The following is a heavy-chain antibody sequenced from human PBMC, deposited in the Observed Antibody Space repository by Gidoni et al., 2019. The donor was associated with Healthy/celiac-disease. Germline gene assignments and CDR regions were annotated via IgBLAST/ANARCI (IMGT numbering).Heavy chain of an antibody. J-gene: IGHJ4*02. V-gene: IGHV3-30*03. D-gene: IGHD4-17*01. CDR1: GFTSSSCG. CDR3: VRTEIYGDYFPGYFDY. Sequence: QVQLVESGGGVVQPGRSLRLSCAASGFTSSSCGMHWVRQAPGKGLEWVAVISYDGSNKYYADSVKGRFTISRDNSKNTLYLQMNSLRAEDTAVYYCVRTEIYGDYFPGYFDYWGQGTLVTVSS. CDR2: ISYDGSNK.